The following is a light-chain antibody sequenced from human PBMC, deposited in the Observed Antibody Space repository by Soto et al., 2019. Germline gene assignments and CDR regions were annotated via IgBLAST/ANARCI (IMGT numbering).Light chain of an antibody. CDR1: LSASTN. CDR2: DAS. Sequence: EIVMTQSPDTLSVSPGERATLSCRASLSASTNLAWYQQKPGQAPRLLIYDASNRATGIPARFSGSGSGTDFTLTISSLEPEDFAVYYCQQRSNWPLTFGGGTKVDIK. V-gene: IGKV3-11*01. CDR3: QQRSNWPLT. J-gene: IGKJ4*01.